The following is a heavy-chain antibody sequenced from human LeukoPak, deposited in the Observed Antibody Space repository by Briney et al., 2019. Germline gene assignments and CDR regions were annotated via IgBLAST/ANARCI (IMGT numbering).Heavy chain of an antibody. V-gene: IGHV4-59*01. D-gene: IGHD3-3*01. J-gene: IGHJ6*03. Sequence: PSETLSLTCTVSGGSISSYYWSWIRQPPGKGLEWIGYIYYSGSTNYNPSLKSRVTISVDTSKNQFSLKLSSVTAADTAVYYCARDGKGYDFWSGYDYYMDVWGKGTTVTVSS. CDR3: ARDGKGYDFWSGYDYYMDV. CDR2: IYYSGST. CDR1: GGSISSYY.